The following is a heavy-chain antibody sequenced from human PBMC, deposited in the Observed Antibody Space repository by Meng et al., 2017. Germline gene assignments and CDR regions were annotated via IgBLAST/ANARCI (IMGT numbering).Heavy chain of an antibody. Sequence: QLEHSETEVNKPGASVKAYVKASCYTCIIYSISWVGQAPGQGLGLMGWISAYNGNTNYAQKLQGRVTMTTDTTTSIAYMELRSLRSDDTAVYYCARGGSRYYGDYNWYFDLWGRGTLVTVSS. CDR1: CYTCIIYS. V-gene: IGHV1-18*01. CDR3: ARGGSRYYGDYNWYFDL. J-gene: IGHJ2*01. CDR2: ISAYNGNT. D-gene: IGHD4-17*01.